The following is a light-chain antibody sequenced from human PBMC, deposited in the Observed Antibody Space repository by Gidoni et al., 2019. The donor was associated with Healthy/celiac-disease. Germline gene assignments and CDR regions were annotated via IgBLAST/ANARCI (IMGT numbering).Light chain of an antibody. J-gene: IGKJ4*01. CDR3: QQYDNLPLT. Sequence: DIQMTQSPSSLSASVGDRVTITCQASQDISNYLNWYQQKPGKAPKLLIYDASNLETGVPSRFSGSGSGTDFTFTFSSLQPEEIATYYCQQYDNLPLTFXGXTKVEIK. V-gene: IGKV1-33*01. CDR2: DAS. CDR1: QDISNY.